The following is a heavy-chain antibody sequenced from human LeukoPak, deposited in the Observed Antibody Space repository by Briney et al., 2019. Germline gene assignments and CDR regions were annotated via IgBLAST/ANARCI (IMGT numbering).Heavy chain of an antibody. CDR1: GFTVSSNY. V-gene: IGHV3-30*18. CDR3: AKDPGGWFDP. CDR2: ISYDGSNK. Sequence: GGSLRLSCAASGFTVSSNYMSWVRQAPGKGLEWVAVISYDGSNKYYADSVKGRFTISRDNSKNTLYLQMNSLRAEDTAVYYCAKDPGGWFDPWGQGTLVTVSS. D-gene: IGHD1-26*01. J-gene: IGHJ5*02.